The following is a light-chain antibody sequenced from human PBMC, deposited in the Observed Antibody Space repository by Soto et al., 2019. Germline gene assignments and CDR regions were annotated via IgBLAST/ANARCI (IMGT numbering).Light chain of an antibody. CDR3: QKYNTAPWT. Sequence: DIQVTQSPSSLSASVGDRVTITCRASQGISNDLAWYQQKPGKVPKLLIYAASTLQLGVPSRFSGSGSGTDFTLTISSLQPEDVATYYCQKYNTAPWTFGPGTKVDIK. V-gene: IGKV1-27*01. CDR1: QGISND. CDR2: AAS. J-gene: IGKJ1*01.